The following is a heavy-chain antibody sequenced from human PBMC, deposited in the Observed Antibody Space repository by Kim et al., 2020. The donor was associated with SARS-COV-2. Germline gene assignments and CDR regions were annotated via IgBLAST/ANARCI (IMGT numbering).Heavy chain of an antibody. Sequence: GGSLRLSCAASGFTFSSYGMHWVRQAPGKGLEWVSVIYSGGSTYYADSVKGRFTISRDNSKNTLYLQMNSLRAEDTAVYYCAREGYSSGWFRNWGQGTLVTVSS. V-gene: IGHV3-53*01. CDR2: IYSGGST. D-gene: IGHD6-19*01. CDR1: GFTFSSYG. J-gene: IGHJ4*02. CDR3: AREGYSSGWFRN.